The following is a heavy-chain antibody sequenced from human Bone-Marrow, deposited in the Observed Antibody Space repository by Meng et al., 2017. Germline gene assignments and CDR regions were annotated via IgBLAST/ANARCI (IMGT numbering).Heavy chain of an antibody. CDR2: ISGSGGST. D-gene: IGHD1-26*01. V-gene: IGHV3-23*01. CDR1: GFTFSSYA. J-gene: IGHJ3*02. CDR3: AKASGSYYVTDAFDI. Sequence: GESLKISCAASGFTFSSYAMSWVRQAPGKGLEWVSAISGSGGSTYYADSVKGRFTISRDNSKNTLYLQMNSLRAEDTAVYYCAKASGSYYVTDAFDIWDQGTMVTVSS.